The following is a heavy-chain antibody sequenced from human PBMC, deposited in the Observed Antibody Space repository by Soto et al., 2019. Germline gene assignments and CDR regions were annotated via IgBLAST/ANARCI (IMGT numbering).Heavy chain of an antibody. V-gene: IGHV3-30-3*01. Sequence: QVQLVESGGGVVQPGRSLRLSCAASGFTFSSYAMLWVRQAPGKGLEWVAVISYDGSNKYYADSVKGRFTISRDNSKNTLYLQMNSLRAEDTAVYYCARDSTPIAAAGIWAPLTPYYYYGMDVWGQGTTVTVSS. CDR1: GFTFSSYA. J-gene: IGHJ6*02. CDR2: ISYDGSNK. CDR3: ARDSTPIAAAGIWAPLTPYYYYGMDV. D-gene: IGHD6-13*01.